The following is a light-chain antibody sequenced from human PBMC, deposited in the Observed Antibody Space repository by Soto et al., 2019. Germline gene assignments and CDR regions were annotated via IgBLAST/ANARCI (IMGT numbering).Light chain of an antibody. Sequence: QSVLTQPPSVSGAPGQRVTISCTGSSSNIGAGYDVHWYQQLPGTAPKLLIYGNSNRPSAVPDRFSGSKSGTSASLAITGLKAEDEADYHCQYYDSSLDVVFGGGTKLNVL. V-gene: IGLV1-40*01. CDR3: QYYDSSLDVV. CDR1: SSNIGAGYD. J-gene: IGLJ2*01. CDR2: GNS.